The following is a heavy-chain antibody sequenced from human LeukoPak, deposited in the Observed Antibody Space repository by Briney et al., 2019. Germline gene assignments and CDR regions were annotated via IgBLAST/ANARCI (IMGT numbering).Heavy chain of an antibody. Sequence: GGSLRLSCAASGFTFSSYAMTWVRQAPGKGLEWVSGISGSGGSTYYADSVEGRFTISRDNSKNTLSLQMNSLKAEDTALYYCAKGSDSAAYSTLDSWGQGTLVTVSS. CDR2: ISGSGGST. V-gene: IGHV3-23*01. CDR1: GFTFSSYA. D-gene: IGHD3-22*01. CDR3: AKGSDSAAYSTLDS. J-gene: IGHJ4*02.